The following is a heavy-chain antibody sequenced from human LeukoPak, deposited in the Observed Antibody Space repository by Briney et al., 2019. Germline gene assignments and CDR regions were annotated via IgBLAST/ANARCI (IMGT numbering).Heavy chain of an antibody. CDR1: IFNFSDYG. V-gene: IGHV3-30*03. D-gene: IGHD1-26*01. J-gene: IGHJ4*02. CDR3: ARARRTSGSYYFDY. Sequence: GRSLRLSCGDSIFNFSDYGMHWVRQAPGKGLEWLALISYDGRTKFYADSLKGRFTISRDISKNTLYLQINSLRPEDTAVYYCARARRTSGSYYFDYWGQGTLVTVSS. CDR2: ISYDGRTK.